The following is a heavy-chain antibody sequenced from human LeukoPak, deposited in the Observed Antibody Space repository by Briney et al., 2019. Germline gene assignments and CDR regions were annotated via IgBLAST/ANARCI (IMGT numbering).Heavy chain of an antibody. D-gene: IGHD4-23*01. CDR3: ARARVDYGGKREFDY. V-gene: IGHV1-46*01. Sequence: GASVKVSCKASGYIFTNHYMHGVRQAPGQGLEGMGIIRPSGGNTGYTQKFQGRVTITTDEYTSTAYMELSSLRSEDTAVYYCARARVDYGGKREFDYWGQGTLVTVSS. CDR2: IRPSGGNT. CDR1: GYIFTNHY. J-gene: IGHJ4*02.